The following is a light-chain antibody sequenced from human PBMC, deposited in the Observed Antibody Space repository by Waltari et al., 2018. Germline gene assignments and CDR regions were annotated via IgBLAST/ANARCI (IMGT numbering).Light chain of an antibody. CDR3: GTWDNSLSGGV. CDR2: END. V-gene: IGLV1-51*02. CDR1: NSNFGNDY. J-gene: IGLJ3*02. Sequence: QSVLTQPPSVSAAPGQKVTIPCSGGNSNFGNDYVSWYQQLPGTAPKLLIYENDKRPSGIPDRFSGSKSGTSATLAITGLQSGDEANYYCGTWDNSLSGGVFGGGTWLTVL.